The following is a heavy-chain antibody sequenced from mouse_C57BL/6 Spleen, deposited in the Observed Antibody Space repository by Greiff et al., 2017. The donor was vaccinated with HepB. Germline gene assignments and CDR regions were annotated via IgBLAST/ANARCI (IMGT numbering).Heavy chain of an antibody. J-gene: IGHJ2*01. D-gene: IGHD3-2*02. CDR2: IHPNSGST. CDR1: GYTFTSYW. V-gene: IGHV1-64*01. CDR3: ARGAQATRDY. Sequence: QVQLKQPGAELVKPGASVKLSCKASGYTFTSYWMHWVKQRPGQGLEWIGMIHPNSGSTNYNEKFKSKATLTVDKSSSTAYMQLSSLTSEDSAVYYCARGAQATRDYWGQGTTLTVSS.